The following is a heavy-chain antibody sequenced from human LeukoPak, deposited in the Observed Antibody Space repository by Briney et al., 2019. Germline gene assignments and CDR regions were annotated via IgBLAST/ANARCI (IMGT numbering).Heavy chain of an antibody. CDR1: GGSISSSSYY. V-gene: IGHV4-39*07. D-gene: IGHD2-15*01. CDR2: IYYSGST. J-gene: IGHJ5*02. Sequence: DPSETLSLTCTVSGGSISSSSYYWGWIRQPPGKGLEWIGSIYYSGSTYYNPSLKSRVTISVDTSKNQFSLKLSSVTAADTAVYYCARAIRYCSGGSCYSFWFDPWGQGTLVTVSS. CDR3: ARAIRYCSGGSCYSFWFDP.